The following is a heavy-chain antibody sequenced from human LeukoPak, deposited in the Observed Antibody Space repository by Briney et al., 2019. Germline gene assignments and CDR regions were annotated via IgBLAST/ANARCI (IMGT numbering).Heavy chain of an antibody. CDR3: AKSPVAGTNDAFDI. D-gene: IGHD6-19*01. CDR1: GFTFDDYA. CDR2: ISWNSGSI. Sequence: GGSLRLSCAASGFTFDDYAMHWVRQAPGKGLEWVSGISWNSGSIGYADSVKGRFIISRDNAKNSLYLQMNSLRAEDTALYYCAKSPVAGTNDAFDIWGQGTMVTVSS. J-gene: IGHJ3*02. V-gene: IGHV3-9*01.